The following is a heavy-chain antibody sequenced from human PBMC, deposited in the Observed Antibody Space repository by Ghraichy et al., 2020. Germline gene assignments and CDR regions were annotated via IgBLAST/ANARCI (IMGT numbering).Heavy chain of an antibody. D-gene: IGHD1-7*01. J-gene: IGHJ5*02. CDR1: GGSISSSSYY. Sequence: SETLSLTCTVSGGSISSSSYYWGWIRQPPGKGLEWIGSIYYSGSTYYNPSLKSRVTISVDTSKNQFSLKLSSVTAADTAVYYCARRVWNYVGRTNWFDPWGQGTLVTVSS. CDR2: IYYSGST. CDR3: ARRVWNYVGRTNWFDP. V-gene: IGHV4-39*01.